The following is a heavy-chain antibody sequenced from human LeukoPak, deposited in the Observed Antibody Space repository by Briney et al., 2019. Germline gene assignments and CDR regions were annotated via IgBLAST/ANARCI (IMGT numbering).Heavy chain of an antibody. V-gene: IGHV3-20*04. CDR1: GFTFDDYG. CDR2: ITWNGGRT. Sequence: GGSLRLSCVVSGFTFDDYGMGWVRQGPGKGLEWVSSITWNGGRTGYADSVKGRFTISRDNAKNSMYLQMNSLRAEDTALYYCARGWTGDPAPYYFDYWGQGTLVTVSS. J-gene: IGHJ4*02. CDR3: ARGWTGDPAPYYFDY. D-gene: IGHD3/OR15-3a*01.